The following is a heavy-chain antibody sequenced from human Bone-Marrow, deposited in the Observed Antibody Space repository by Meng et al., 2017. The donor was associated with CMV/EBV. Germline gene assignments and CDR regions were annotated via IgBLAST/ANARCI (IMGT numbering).Heavy chain of an antibody. D-gene: IGHD3-3*01. J-gene: IGHJ6*02. CDR2: IRSKANSYAT. CDR1: GFTFSGSA. Sequence: GGSLKISCAASGFTFSGSAMHLVRQASGKGLEWVGRIRSKANSYATAYAASVKGRFTISRDDSKNTAYLQMNSLKTEDTDVYYCNLRFLDGYYYGMDISGQGTTVTVSS. V-gene: IGHV3-73*01. CDR3: NLRFLDGYYYGMDI.